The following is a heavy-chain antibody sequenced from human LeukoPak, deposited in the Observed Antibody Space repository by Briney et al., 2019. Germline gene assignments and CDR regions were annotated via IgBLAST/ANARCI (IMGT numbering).Heavy chain of an antibody. Sequence: GGSLRLSCAASGFTFNSYNMNWVRQAPGKGLEWVSYISSSSSTIYYADSVKGRFTISRDNAKNSLYLQMNSLRDEDTAVYYCARDFYGSGSYHFHYWGQGTLVTVSS. CDR1: GFTFNSYN. V-gene: IGHV3-48*02. J-gene: IGHJ4*02. CDR3: ARDFYGSGSYHFHY. CDR2: ISSSSSTI. D-gene: IGHD3-10*01.